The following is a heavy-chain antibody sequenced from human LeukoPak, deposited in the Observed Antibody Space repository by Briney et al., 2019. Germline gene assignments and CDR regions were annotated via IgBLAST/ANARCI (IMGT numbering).Heavy chain of an antibody. D-gene: IGHD1-26*01. CDR3: AREGSWERYYFDY. CDR1: GFTFSRYW. Sequence: GGSLRLSCAASGFTFSRYWMSWVRQAPGKGLEWVSGINWNGGSTGYADSVKGRFTISRDNAKNSLYLQMNSLRAEDTALYYCAREGSWERYYFDYWGQGTLVTVSS. J-gene: IGHJ4*02. CDR2: INWNGGST. V-gene: IGHV3-20*04.